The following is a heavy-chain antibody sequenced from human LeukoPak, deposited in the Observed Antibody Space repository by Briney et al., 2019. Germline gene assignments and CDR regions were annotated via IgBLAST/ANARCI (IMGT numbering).Heavy chain of an antibody. CDR3: ASPGRGYYFDY. V-gene: IGHV4-39*01. J-gene: IGHJ4*02. CDR1: GGSISSSSYY. D-gene: IGHD3-10*01. Sequence: SETLSLTCTVSGGSISSSSYYWGWIRQPPGKGLEWIGSIYYSGSTYYNPSLKSRVTISVDTSKNQFSLKLSSVTAADTAVYYCASPGRGYYFDYWGQGTLVTVSS. CDR2: IYYSGST.